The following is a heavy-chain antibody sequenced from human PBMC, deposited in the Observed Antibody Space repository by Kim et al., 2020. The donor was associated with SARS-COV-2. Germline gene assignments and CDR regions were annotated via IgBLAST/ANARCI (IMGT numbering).Heavy chain of an antibody. CDR3: ARDKESRIPYYYGSGEDSYYFDY. CDR2: TYYRSKWYN. V-gene: IGHV6-1*01. D-gene: IGHD3-10*01. Sequence: SQTLSLTCAISGDSVSSNSAAWNWIRQSPSRGLEWLGRTYYRSKWYNDYAVPVKSRITINPDTSKNQFSLQLNSVTPEDTAVYYCARDKESRIPYYYGSGEDSYYFDYWGQGTLVTVSS. J-gene: IGHJ4*02. CDR1: GDSVSSNSAA.